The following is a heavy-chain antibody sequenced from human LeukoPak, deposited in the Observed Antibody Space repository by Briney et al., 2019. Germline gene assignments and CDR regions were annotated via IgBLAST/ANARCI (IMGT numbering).Heavy chain of an antibody. J-gene: IGHJ4*02. CDR2: ISASGGST. D-gene: IGHD3-22*01. V-gene: IGHV3-23*01. Sequence: GGSLRLSCAASGFTFTDYALSWVRQARGEGLEWVSTISASGGSTYYADSVKGRFTISRDISKNTLYLQMHSLRAEDTAVYYCAKDFPSSGYSGYWGQGTLVTVSS. CDR1: GFTFTDYA. CDR3: AKDFPSSGYSGY.